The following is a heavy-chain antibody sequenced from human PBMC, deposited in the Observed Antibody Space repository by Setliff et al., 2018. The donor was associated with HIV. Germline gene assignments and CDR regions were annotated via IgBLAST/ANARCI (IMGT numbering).Heavy chain of an antibody. V-gene: IGHV4-59*01. CDR3: AREGSERFFDL. J-gene: IGHJ2*01. CDR1: GSLTSYY. Sequence: SETLSLTCTVSGSLTSYYWSWIRQSPGKGLEWIGYVYYSGNTNYNPSLQSRVTISVDASRNQFYLKLSSVTAADTAVYYCAREGSERFFDLWGRGTLVTVSS. CDR2: VYYSGNT.